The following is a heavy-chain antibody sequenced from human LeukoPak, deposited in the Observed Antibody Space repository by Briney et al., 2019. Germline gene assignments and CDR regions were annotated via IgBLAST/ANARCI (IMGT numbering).Heavy chain of an antibody. J-gene: IGHJ5*01. D-gene: IGHD5-18*01. CDR2: IRGSGDCT. CDR1: GFNFPKYA. V-gene: IGHV3-23*01. CDR3: AKDDLMDTVSSARNWIDS. Sequence: GGSLRLSCAASGFNFPKYAMNWVRQAAGRGLEWLSTIRGSGDCTYFADSVRGRFTVSRDNSKNTLYLQMSSLRAEDTALYFCAKDDLMDTVSSARNWIDSWGQGTLVTVSS.